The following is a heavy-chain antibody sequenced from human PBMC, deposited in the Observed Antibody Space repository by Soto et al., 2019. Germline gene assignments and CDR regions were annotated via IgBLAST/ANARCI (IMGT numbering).Heavy chain of an antibody. D-gene: IGHD6-13*01. V-gene: IGHV3-11*05. Sequence: QVQLVESGGGLVKPGGSLRLSCAVSGFTFSDYYMTWIRQAPGKGLEWVSYISSSTSHTNYAYSVKGRFTISRDKATNSLVLKMISLRAEDTSVYYCARGRGAAADYFDFWGQGTLVTVSS. J-gene: IGHJ4*02. CDR3: ARGRGAAADYFDF. CDR1: GFTFSDYY. CDR2: ISSSTSHT.